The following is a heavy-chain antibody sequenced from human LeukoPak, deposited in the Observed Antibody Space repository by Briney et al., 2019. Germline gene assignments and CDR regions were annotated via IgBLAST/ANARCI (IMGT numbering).Heavy chain of an antibody. V-gene: IGHV3-21*01. CDR2: ISSSSSYI. D-gene: IGHD3-16*01. Sequence: GGSQRLSCAASGFTFSSYSMNWVRQAPGKGLEWVSSISSSSSYIYYADSVKGRFTISRENAKNSLYLQMNSLRAEDTAVYYCAREEQLGELDYWGREPWSPSPQ. J-gene: IGHJ4*02. CDR1: GFTFSSYS. CDR3: AREEQLGELDY.